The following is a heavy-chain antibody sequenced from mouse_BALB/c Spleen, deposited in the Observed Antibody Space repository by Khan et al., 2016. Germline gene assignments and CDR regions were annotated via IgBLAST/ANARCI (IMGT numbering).Heavy chain of an antibody. Sequence: QVRLQQSGAELVRPGSSVKISCKASGFAFSSYCMNWVKQRPGQGLEWIGQIYPGDGDTNYNGKFKGKATLTADTSSSTAYMQSSSLTAEYSAVYFCARGTSFANWGQGTLVTVSA. CDR3: ARGTSFAN. V-gene: IGHV1-80*01. CDR1: GFAFSSYC. J-gene: IGHJ3*01. CDR2: IYPGDGDT.